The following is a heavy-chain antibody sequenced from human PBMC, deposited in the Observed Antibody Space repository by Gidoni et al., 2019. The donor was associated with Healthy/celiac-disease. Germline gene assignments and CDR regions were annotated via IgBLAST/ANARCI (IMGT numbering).Heavy chain of an antibody. CDR1: GYTFTSYA. D-gene: IGHD3-22*01. Sequence: QVQLVQSGPELKKPGASVKVSCKASGYTFTSYAMNWVRQAPGQGLEWMGWINTNTGNPTYAQGFTGRFVFSLDTSVSTAYLQISSLKAEDTAVYYCARDWVDYYYDSSGYHSRFDYWGQGTLVTVSS. V-gene: IGHV7-4-1*02. CDR3: ARDWVDYYYDSSGYHSRFDY. J-gene: IGHJ4*02. CDR2: INTNTGNP.